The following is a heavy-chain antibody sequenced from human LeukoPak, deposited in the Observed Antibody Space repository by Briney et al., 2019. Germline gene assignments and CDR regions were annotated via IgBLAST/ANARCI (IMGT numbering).Heavy chain of an antibody. CDR2: ISVGSSTM. CDR1: GFTFSSYT. Sequence: GGSLRLSCAASGFTFSSYTMNWVRQAPGKGLEWVSYISVGSSTMYCADSVKGRFTVSRDNAKNSLYLQMNSLRAEDTAVYYCARVDNYYDSSGYLSSYAYHFDYWGQGTLVTVSS. J-gene: IGHJ4*02. CDR3: ARVDNYYDSSGYLSSYAYHFDY. D-gene: IGHD3-22*01. V-gene: IGHV3-48*01.